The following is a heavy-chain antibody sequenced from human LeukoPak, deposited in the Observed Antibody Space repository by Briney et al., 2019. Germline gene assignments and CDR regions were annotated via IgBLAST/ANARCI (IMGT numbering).Heavy chain of an antibody. CDR1: GGTFSSYA. V-gene: IGHV1-69*13. D-gene: IGHD3-10*01. CDR2: IIPIFGTA. J-gene: IGHJ4*02. CDR3: ARVFLLGYYFDY. Sequence: SAKVSCKASGGTFSSYAISWVRQAPGQGLEWMGGIIPIFGTANYAQKFQGRVTITADESTSTAYMELSSLRSEDTAVYYCARVFLLGYYFDYWGQGTLVTVSS.